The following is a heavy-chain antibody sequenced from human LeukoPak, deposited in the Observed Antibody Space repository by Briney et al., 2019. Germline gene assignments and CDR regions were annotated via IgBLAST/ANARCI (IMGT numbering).Heavy chain of an antibody. CDR2: INPSGGST. CDR3: ARDLAFYGGNSGFDY. CDR1: GYTFTSYY. Sequence: ASVKVSCKASGYTFTSYYMHWVRQAPGQGLEWMGIINPSGGSTSYAQKFQGRVTMTRDTSTSTVYMELSSLRSEDTAVYYCARDLAFYGGNSGFDYWGQGTLATVSS. D-gene: IGHD4-23*01. V-gene: IGHV1-46*01. J-gene: IGHJ4*02.